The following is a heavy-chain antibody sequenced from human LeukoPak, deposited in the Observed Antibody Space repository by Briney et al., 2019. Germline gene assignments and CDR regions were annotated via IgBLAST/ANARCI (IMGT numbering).Heavy chain of an antibody. Sequence: PRGSLRLSCAASGFTFSSYAMGWVRQAPGQGLEWVSTVNEGGGRTYYADSVKGRFTVSRDNSKNTLYLQMNSLRADGTGVYYCTKERLPKSGGGYLDYWGQGARVTVSS. J-gene: IGHJ4*02. CDR1: GFTFSSYA. D-gene: IGHD6-13*01. CDR2: VNEGGGRT. CDR3: TKERLPKSGGGYLDY. V-gene: IGHV3-23*01.